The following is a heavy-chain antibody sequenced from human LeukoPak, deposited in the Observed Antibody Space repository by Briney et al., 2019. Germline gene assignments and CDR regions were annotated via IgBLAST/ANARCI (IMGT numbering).Heavy chain of an antibody. D-gene: IGHD4-23*01. CDR2: IYHSEST. J-gene: IGHJ3*02. CDR1: GYSISSGYY. Sequence: PSETLSLTCTVSGYSISSGYYWGWIRQPPGKGLEWIGSIYHSESTYYNPSLKSRVTISVDTSKNQFSLKLSSVTAADTAVYYCARYTTVVTSGAFDIWGQGTMVTVSS. CDR3: ARYTTVVTSGAFDI. V-gene: IGHV4-38-2*02.